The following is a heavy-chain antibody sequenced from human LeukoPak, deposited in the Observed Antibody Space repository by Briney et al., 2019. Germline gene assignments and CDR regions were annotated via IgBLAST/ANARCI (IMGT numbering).Heavy chain of an antibody. D-gene: IGHD6-13*01. V-gene: IGHV4-39*07. CDR1: GGSISSSSYY. Sequence: ESSETLSLTCTVSGGSISSSSYYWGWIRQPPGKGLEWIGSIYYSGSTYYNPSLKSRVTISVDTSKNQFSLKLSSVTAADTAVYYCARAYGDSSQANWGQGTLVTVSS. CDR2: IYYSGST. CDR3: ARAYGDSSQAN. J-gene: IGHJ4*02.